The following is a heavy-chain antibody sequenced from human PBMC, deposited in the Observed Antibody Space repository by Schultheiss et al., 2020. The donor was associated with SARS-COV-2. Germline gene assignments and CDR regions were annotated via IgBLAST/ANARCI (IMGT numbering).Heavy chain of an antibody. J-gene: IGHJ6*02. CDR3: ARDYCSSISCYGYV. CDR2: INSDGSST. D-gene: IGHD2-2*01. CDR1: GFTFSSYA. Sequence: GGSLRLSCAASGFTFSSYAMSWVRQAPGKGLVWVSRINSDGSSTSYADSVKGRFTISRDNAKNSLYLEMNSLRADDTAVYYCARDYCSSISCYGYVWGQGTTVTVSS. V-gene: IGHV3-74*01.